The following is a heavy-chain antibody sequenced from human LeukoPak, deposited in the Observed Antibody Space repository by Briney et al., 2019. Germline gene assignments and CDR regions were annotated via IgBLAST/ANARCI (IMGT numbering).Heavy chain of an antibody. CDR1: GFTFSSYG. V-gene: IGHV3-30*02. D-gene: IGHD6-13*01. Sequence: GGSLRLSCAASGFTFSSYGMHWVRQAPGKGLEWVAFIRYVGSNKYYADSVKGRFTISRDNYKNTLYLQMNSLRAEDTAVYYCAKDRGIAAAGLDYWGQGTLVSVSS. CDR2: IRYVGSNK. CDR3: AKDRGIAAAGLDY. J-gene: IGHJ4*02.